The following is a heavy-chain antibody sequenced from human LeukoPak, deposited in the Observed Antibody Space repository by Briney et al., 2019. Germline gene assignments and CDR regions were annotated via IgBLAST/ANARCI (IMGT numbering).Heavy chain of an antibody. D-gene: IGHD3-22*01. CDR2: IYYSGST. CDR1: GGSISSYY. V-gene: IGHV4-59*01. J-gene: IGHJ3*02. CDR3: ASSSGGAHTYYYDSSGRTAVLAFDI. Sequence: SETLSLTCTVSGGSISSYYWSWIRQPPGKGLEWIGYIYYSGSTNYNPSLKSRVTISVDTSKNQFSLKLSSVTAADTAVYYCASSSGGAHTYYYDSSGRTAVLAFDIWGQGTMVTVSS.